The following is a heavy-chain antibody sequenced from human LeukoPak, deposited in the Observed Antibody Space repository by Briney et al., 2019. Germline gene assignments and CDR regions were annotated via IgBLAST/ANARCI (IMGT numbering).Heavy chain of an antibody. CDR3: ARHRLSDPRILVPAAINY. Sequence: SETPSLTCTVSGGSISSSSYYWGWIRQPPGKGLEWIGSIYYSGSTYYNPSLKSRVTISVDTSKNQFSLKLSSVTAADTAVYYCARHRLSDPRILVPAAINYWGQGTLVTVSS. CDR2: IYYSGST. CDR1: GGSISSSSYY. J-gene: IGHJ4*02. D-gene: IGHD2-2*02. V-gene: IGHV4-39*01.